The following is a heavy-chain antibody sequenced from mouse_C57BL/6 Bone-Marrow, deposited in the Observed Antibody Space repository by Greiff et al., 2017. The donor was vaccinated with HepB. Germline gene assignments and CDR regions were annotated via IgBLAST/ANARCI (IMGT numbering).Heavy chain of an antibody. J-gene: IGHJ2*01. V-gene: IGHV1-59*01. CDR1: GYTFTSYW. CDR2: IDPSDSYT. CDR3: ARHYVFDY. D-gene: IGHD1-1*01. Sequence: VQLQQPGAELVRPGTSVKLSCKASGYTFTSYWMHWVKQRPGQGLEWIGVIDPSDSYTNYNQKFKGKATLTVDTSSSTAYMQLSSLTSEDSAVYYCARHYVFDYWGQGTTLTVSS.